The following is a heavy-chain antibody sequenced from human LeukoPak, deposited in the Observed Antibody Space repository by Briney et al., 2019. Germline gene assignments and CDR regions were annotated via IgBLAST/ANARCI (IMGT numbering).Heavy chain of an antibody. D-gene: IGHD2/OR15-2a*01. Sequence: SETLSLTCTVSGGSVSSRTSYWGWIRQPPGRGLEWIGSIYFSGNSHSSPSLKSRVTMSVDTSKNQFSLSLNSVTAADTAVYYCARASLSDPSIAHFDFWGQGTPVTVSS. V-gene: IGHV4-39*07. CDR3: ARASLSDPSIAHFDF. CDR2: IYFSGNS. CDR1: GGSVSSRTSY. J-gene: IGHJ4*02.